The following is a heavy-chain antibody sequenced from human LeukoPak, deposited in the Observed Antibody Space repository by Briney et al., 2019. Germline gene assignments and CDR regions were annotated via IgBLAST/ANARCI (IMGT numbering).Heavy chain of an antibody. D-gene: IGHD4-17*01. V-gene: IGHV4-39*07. J-gene: IGHJ5*02. CDR1: GGSISSSSYY. Sequence: PSETLSLTCTVSGGSISSSSYYWGWIRQPPGKGLEWIGSIYYSGSTYYNPSLKSRVTISVDTSKNQFSLKLSSVTAADTAVYYCAETTRDYVSAGYNWFDPWGQGTLVTVSS. CDR3: AETTRDYVSAGYNWFDP. CDR2: IYYSGST.